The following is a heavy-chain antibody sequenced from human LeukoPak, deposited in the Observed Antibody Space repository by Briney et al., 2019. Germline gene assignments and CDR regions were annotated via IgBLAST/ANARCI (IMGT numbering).Heavy chain of an antibody. V-gene: IGHV4-38-2*02. D-gene: IGHD2-15*01. J-gene: IGHJ4*02. CDR2: IDHSGTT. CDR1: GYSISSGYY. CDR3: ARDIPSGYFDY. Sequence: SETLSLTCTVSGYSISSGYYWGWIRQTPGKGLEWIGSIDHSGTTYYTPSLKSRVTISVDTSKNQFSLKLSSVTATDTAMYYCARDIPSGYFDYWGQGTLVTVSS.